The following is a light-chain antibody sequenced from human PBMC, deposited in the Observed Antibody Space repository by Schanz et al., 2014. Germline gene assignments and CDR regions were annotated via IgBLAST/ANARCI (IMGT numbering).Light chain of an antibody. CDR3: QQYNNWPQT. CDR1: QSVSSSY. J-gene: IGKJ1*01. V-gene: IGKV3-20*01. Sequence: EIVLTQSPGTLSLSPGERATLSCRASQSVSSSYLAWYQQIPGQAPRLLIDGASTRASGIPDRFSGSGSGTDFTLTISRLEPEDFAVYYCQQYNNWPQTFGQGTKVEIK. CDR2: GAS.